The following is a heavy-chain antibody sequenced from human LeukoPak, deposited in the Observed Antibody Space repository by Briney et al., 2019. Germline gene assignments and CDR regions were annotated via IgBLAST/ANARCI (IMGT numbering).Heavy chain of an antibody. D-gene: IGHD3-10*01. CDR1: GGTFNSHV. V-gene: IGHV1-69*05. Sequence: SVKLSCKASGGTFNSHVISWVRQAPGQGLEWMGGIIPVFGTANYAQKFQGRVTITTDESTTTAYMEMSSLRSEDTAVYYCAGGDYYGSESYWHTKWFDPWGQGTLVTVSS. CDR2: IIPVFGTA. J-gene: IGHJ5*02. CDR3: AGGDYYGSESYWHTKWFDP.